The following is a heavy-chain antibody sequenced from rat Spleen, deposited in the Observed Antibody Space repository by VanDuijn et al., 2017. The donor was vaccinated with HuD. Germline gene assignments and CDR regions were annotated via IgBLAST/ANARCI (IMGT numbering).Heavy chain of an antibody. V-gene: IGHV5-27*01. CDR1: GFTFSDFF. D-gene: IGHD1-2*01. J-gene: IGHJ3*01. CDR3: TTRPYYSSLNWFPY. CDR2: ISPSGVT. Sequence: EVQLVESDGGLVQPGKSLKLSCAASGFTFSDFFMAWVRQAPTKGLEWVASISPSGVTYYRDSVKGRFTISRDNAKSTLYLQMDSLRSEDTATYYCTTRPYYSSLNWFPYWGQGTLVTVSS.